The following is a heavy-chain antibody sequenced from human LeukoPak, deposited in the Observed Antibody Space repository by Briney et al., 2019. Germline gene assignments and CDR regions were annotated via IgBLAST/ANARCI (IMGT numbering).Heavy chain of an antibody. CDR3: ARAQSREHFDWYLGVYMDV. CDR2: ISYDGSNK. V-gene: IGHV3-30*01. J-gene: IGHJ6*03. Sequence: GRSLRLSCAASGFTFSSYAMHWVRQAPGQGLEWVAVISYDGSNKYYADSVKGRFTISRDNSKNTLYLQVNSLRAEDTAVYYCARAQSREHFDWYLGVYMDVWGKGTTVTVSS. D-gene: IGHD3-9*01. CDR1: GFTFSSYA.